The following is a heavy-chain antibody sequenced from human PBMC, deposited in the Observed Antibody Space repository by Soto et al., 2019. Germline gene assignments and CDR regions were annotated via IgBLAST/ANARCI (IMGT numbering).Heavy chain of an antibody. CDR3: ARLNGAGGGNFDS. V-gene: IGHV3-7*05. D-gene: IGHD3-16*01. J-gene: IGHJ4*02. CDR1: GFTFSNYW. Sequence: EVQLVESGGGLVQPGGSLRLTCAVSGFTFSNYWMTWVRQAPGKGLEWVTSIKQDGSQTYYVDSVKGRFTISRDNAKNSLYLEMNNLRAEDTALYFCARLNGAGGGNFDSWGQGTAVTISS. CDR2: IKQDGSQT.